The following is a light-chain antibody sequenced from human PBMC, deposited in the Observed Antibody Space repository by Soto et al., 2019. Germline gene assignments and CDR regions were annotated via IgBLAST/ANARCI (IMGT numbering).Light chain of an antibody. V-gene: IGKV1-33*01. J-gene: IGKJ4*02. CDR1: QDISNY. CDR2: DAS. Sequence: DIQMTQSPSSLSASVGDRVTITCQASQDISNYLNWYQQKPGKAPKLLIYDASNLETGVPSSFSGSGSGTDFTFTISSLQPEDIATYYCQQYDNLPLTFGGRTKVEIK. CDR3: QQYDNLPLT.